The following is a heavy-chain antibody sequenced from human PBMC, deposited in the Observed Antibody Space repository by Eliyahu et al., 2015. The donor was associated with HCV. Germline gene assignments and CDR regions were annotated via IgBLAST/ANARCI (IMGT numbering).Heavy chain of an antibody. J-gene: IGHJ5*02. D-gene: IGHD6-19*01. CDR2: THNSGST. CDR1: GGSXXTYX. CDR3: ASGGGGIAVAGTGGWFDP. V-gene: IGHV4-59*01. Sequence: QVQLQESGPGLVKPSETLSLTCTVSGGSXXTYXWSWIRQPPGKGLEWIGYTHNSGSTHYNPSLKSRVTISVDTSKNQFSLNLTSVTAADTAFYYCASGGGGIAVAGTGGWFDPWGQGTLVTVSS.